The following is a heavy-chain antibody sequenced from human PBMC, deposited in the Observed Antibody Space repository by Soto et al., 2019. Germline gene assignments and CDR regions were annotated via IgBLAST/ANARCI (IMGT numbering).Heavy chain of an antibody. J-gene: IGHJ4*02. CDR3: ARGYGDYVLDY. D-gene: IGHD4-17*01. V-gene: IGHV4-59*01. CDR1: GGSISSYY. Sequence: QGQLQESGPGLVKPSETVSLTCTGYGGSISSYYWSWIRQPPGKGLECIGYIYYSGSTNYNPSLKSRVTISVDTSKNQFSLKLSSVIAADTAVYYCARGYGDYVLDYWGQGTLVTVSS. CDR2: IYYSGST.